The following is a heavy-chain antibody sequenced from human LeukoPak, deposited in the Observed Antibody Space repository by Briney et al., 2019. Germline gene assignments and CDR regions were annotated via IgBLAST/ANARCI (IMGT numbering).Heavy chain of an antibody. J-gene: IGHJ4*02. Sequence: ASVKVSCKASGYTFTRYDINWVRQATGQGLEWMGWINTKSGMTGHAQKFQGRITITRDTSISTVYMELSSLSSEDTAVYFCARVDGSVDYWGQGTLVTVSS. V-gene: IGHV1-8*03. CDR2: INTKSGMT. CDR1: GYTFTRYD. CDR3: ARVDGSVDY. D-gene: IGHD3-22*01.